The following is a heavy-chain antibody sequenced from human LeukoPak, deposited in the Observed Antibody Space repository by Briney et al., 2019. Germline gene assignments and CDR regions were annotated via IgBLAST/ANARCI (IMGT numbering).Heavy chain of an antibody. Sequence: SETLSLTCTVSGGSISSSSYYWGWIRQPPGKGLEWIGCVYYSGITYYNPSLKSRVTISVDTSKNQLSLKLRSVTAADTAVYYCARDAIMGWAHSSYYYMDVWGKGTTVTASS. J-gene: IGHJ6*03. D-gene: IGHD2-21*01. CDR3: ARDAIMGWAHSSYYYMDV. CDR2: VYYSGIT. CDR1: GGSISSSSYY. V-gene: IGHV4-39*07.